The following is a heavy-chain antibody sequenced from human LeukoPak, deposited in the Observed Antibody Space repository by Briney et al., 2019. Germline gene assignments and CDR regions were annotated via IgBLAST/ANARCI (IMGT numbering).Heavy chain of an antibody. J-gene: IGHJ4*02. V-gene: IGHV4-59*12. Sequence: PSETLSLTCTVSGGSISTYYWSWIRQSPGKGLEWIGFIYYSGNTNYNPSLNSRVTISVDTSKNQFSLKLGSVTAADTAVCYCARDTGLERLGPQFDFWGQGALVTVSS. CDR2: IYYSGNT. CDR1: GGSISTYY. D-gene: IGHD1-1*01. CDR3: ARDTGLERLGPQFDF.